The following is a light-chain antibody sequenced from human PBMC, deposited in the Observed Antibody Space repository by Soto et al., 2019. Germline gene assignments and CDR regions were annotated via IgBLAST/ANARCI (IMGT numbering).Light chain of an antibody. Sequence: DIQMTQSPATLSASVGDRVTITCRASQSVRSWLAWYQQKPGTAPKLLIFDASRLESGVPSRFSGSASGTEFTLTISSLQPDDFATYYCQQYDNYPLTFGVGTKVEIK. CDR2: DAS. V-gene: IGKV1-5*01. J-gene: IGKJ4*01. CDR1: QSVRSW. CDR3: QQYDNYPLT.